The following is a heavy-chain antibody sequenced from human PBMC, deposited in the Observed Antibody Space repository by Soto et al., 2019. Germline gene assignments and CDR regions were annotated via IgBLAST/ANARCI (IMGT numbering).Heavy chain of an antibody. CDR2: ISGSGGST. V-gene: IGHV3-23*01. CDR1: GFTFSSYA. Sequence: EVQLLEAGGGLVQPGGSLRLSCAAAGFTFSSYAMSWVRQAPGKGREWVSAISGSGGSTYYADSVKGRFTISRDNSKNTLDMQMTSLREEDTAVYYCAKALGPAAMPGWFDPWGQGTLVTVSS. D-gene: IGHD2-2*01. J-gene: IGHJ5*02. CDR3: AKALGPAAMPGWFDP.